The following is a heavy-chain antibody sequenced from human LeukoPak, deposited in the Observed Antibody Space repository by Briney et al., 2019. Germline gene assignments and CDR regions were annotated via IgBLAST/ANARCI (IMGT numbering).Heavy chain of an antibody. J-gene: IGHJ4*02. Sequence: PSETLSLTCTVSGGSVSSGSYYWSWIRQPPGKGLEWIGYIYYSGSTYYNPSLKSRVTISVDTSKNQFSLKLSSVTAADTAVYYCAREGGWFGDHTFDYWGQGTLVTVSS. CDR2: IYYSGST. CDR1: GGSVSSGSYY. D-gene: IGHD3-10*01. CDR3: AREGGWFGDHTFDY. V-gene: IGHV4-30-4*08.